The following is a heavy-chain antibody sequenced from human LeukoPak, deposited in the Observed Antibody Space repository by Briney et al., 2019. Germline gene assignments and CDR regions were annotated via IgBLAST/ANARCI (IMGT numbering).Heavy chain of an antibody. Sequence: HPGGSLRLSCAASGFSFSSYAMGWVRQAPGKGLEWVSAIIGGGGGTYYPDSVKGRFTISRDNSKNTLSLQMNSLRVEDTAVYFRATHSSDWYDDYWGQGTLVTVSS. CDR2: IIGGGGGT. V-gene: IGHV3-23*01. J-gene: IGHJ4*02. D-gene: IGHD6-19*01. CDR3: ATHSSDWYDDY. CDR1: GFSFSSYA.